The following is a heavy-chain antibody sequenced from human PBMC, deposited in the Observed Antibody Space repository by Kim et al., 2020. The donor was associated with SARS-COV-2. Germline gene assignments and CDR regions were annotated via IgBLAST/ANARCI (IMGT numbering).Heavy chain of an antibody. CDR2: INSDGSST. J-gene: IGHJ4*02. V-gene: IGHV3-74*01. CDR3: AREDSSGYFEQDY. Sequence: GGSLRLSCAASGFTFSSYWMHWVRQAPGKGLVWVSRINSDGSSTSYADSMKGRFTISRDNAKNTLYLQMNSLRAEDTAVYYCAREDSSGYFEQDYWGQGTLVTVSS. D-gene: IGHD3-22*01. CDR1: GFTFSSYW.